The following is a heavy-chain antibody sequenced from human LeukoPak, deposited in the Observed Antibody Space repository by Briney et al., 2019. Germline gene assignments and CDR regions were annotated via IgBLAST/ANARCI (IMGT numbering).Heavy chain of an antibody. CDR1: GYTFTGYY. CDR2: INPNSGGT. J-gene: IGHJ5*02. V-gene: IGHV1-2*02. Sequence: ASVKVSCKASGYTFTGYYMHWVRQAPGQRLEWMGWINPNSGGTNYAQKFQGRVTMTRDTSISTAYMELSRLRSDDTAVYYCARDIPVYCSGGSCYGGNWFDPWGQGTLVTVSS. D-gene: IGHD2-15*01. CDR3: ARDIPVYCSGGSCYGGNWFDP.